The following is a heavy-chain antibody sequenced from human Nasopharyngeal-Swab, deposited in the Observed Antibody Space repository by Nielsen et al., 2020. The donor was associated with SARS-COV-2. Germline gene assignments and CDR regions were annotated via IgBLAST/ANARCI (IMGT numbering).Heavy chain of an antibody. Sequence: GGSLRLSCAASGLTFSSYSMNWVRQAPGKGLEWVSSISSSSSYIYYADSVKGRFTISRDNAKNSLYLQMNSLRAEDTAVYYCARDLGDSSGYFSFNYYYYGMDVWGQGTTVTVSS. J-gene: IGHJ6*02. CDR2: ISSSSSYI. V-gene: IGHV3-21*01. CDR3: ARDLGDSSGYFSFNYYYYGMDV. CDR1: GLTFSSYS. D-gene: IGHD3-22*01.